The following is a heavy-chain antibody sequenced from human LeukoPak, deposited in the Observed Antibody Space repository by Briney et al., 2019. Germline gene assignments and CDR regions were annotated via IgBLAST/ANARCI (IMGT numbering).Heavy chain of an antibody. CDR3: AREGGTGWYYFDF. Sequence: PGGSLRLPCAASGFTFSSYSINWVRQAPGKGLEWVSSISGSSTYIYYGDSVKGRFTISRDNAKNSVHLLMSSLRAEDTAVYYCAREGGTGWYYFDFWGQGALVTVSS. CDR1: GFTFSSYS. D-gene: IGHD6-19*01. V-gene: IGHV3-21*01. J-gene: IGHJ4*02. CDR2: ISGSSTYI.